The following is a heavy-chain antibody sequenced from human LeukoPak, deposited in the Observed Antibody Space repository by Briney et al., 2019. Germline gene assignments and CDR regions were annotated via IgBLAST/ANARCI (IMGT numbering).Heavy chain of an antibody. CDR2: FDPEDGET. CDR3: ATDHSVFGGSYYYYYGMDV. D-gene: IGHD1-26*01. J-gene: IGHJ6*02. V-gene: IGHV1-24*01. CDR1: GYTLTELS. Sequence: GASVKVSCKVSGYTLTELSMHWVRQAPGKGLEWMGGFDPEDGETIYAQKFQGRVTMTEDTSTDTAYMELSGLRSEDTAVYYCATDHSVFGGSYYYYYGMDVWGQGTTVTVSS.